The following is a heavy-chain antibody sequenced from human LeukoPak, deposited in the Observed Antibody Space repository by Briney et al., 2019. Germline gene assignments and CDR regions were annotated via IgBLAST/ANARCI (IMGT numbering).Heavy chain of an antibody. J-gene: IGHJ4*02. CDR3: ARDVYVRSSGYYPTQFDY. Sequence: GGSLRLSCAASGFTFSSHWMGWVRQAPGKGLEWVSYISSSSSTIYYADSVKGRFTISRDNAKNSLYLQMNSLRAEDTAVYYCARDVYVRSSGYYPTQFDYWGQGTLVTVSS. V-gene: IGHV3-48*04. CDR1: GFTFSSHW. CDR2: ISSSSSTI. D-gene: IGHD3-22*01.